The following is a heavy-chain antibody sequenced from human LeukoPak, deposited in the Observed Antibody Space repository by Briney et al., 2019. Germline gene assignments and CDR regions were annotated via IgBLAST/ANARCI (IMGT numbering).Heavy chain of an antibody. J-gene: IGHJ4*02. Sequence: SETLSLTCTVSGGSISSSSYYWGWIRQPPGKGLEWIGYIYYSGSTYYNPSLKSRVTISEDTSKNQFSLKLSFVTAADTAVYYCARVGTSSGYYYADYWGQGTLVTVSS. CDR2: IYYSGST. V-gene: IGHV4-30-4*08. CDR1: GGSISSSSYY. CDR3: ARVGTSSGYYYADY. D-gene: IGHD3-22*01.